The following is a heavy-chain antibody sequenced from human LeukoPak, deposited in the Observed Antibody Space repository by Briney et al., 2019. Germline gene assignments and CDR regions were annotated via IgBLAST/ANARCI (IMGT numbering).Heavy chain of an antibody. Sequence: GSLRLSCAASGFTFGSYWMSWVRQAPGKGLEWVANIKHDGSEKYYVDSVKGRFTISRDNAKNSLYLQMNSLRAEDTAVYYCARDHYSMVRGLDAFDIWGQGTMVTVSS. D-gene: IGHD3-10*01. V-gene: IGHV3-7*05. CDR3: ARDHYSMVRGLDAFDI. CDR1: GFTFGSYW. CDR2: IKHDGSEK. J-gene: IGHJ3*02.